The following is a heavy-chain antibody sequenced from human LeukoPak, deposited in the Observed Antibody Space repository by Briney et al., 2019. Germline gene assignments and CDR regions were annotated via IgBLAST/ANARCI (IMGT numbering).Heavy chain of an antibody. Sequence: PGGSLRLSCAASGFTFSSYWMYWVRQASGKGLVWVSRINSDGSSTSYADSVKGRFTISRDNAKNTLYLQMNSLRAEDTAVYYCARETGKRITIFGVVSAAFDIWGQGTMVTVSS. V-gene: IGHV3-74*01. D-gene: IGHD3-3*01. CDR1: GFTFSSYW. CDR2: INSDGSST. J-gene: IGHJ3*02. CDR3: ARETGKRITIFGVVSAAFDI.